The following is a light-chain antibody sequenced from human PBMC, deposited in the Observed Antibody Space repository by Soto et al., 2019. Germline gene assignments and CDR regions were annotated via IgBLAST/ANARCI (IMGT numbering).Light chain of an antibody. CDR3: YSCSRSSGTRYV. CDR2: DVS. J-gene: IGLJ1*01. CDR1: SSDIGTYND. V-gene: IGLV2-14*03. Sequence: QSVLTQPASVSGSPGQSITISCTGTSSDIGTYNDVSWYQQHPGQAPKLMIYDVSNRPSGVSDRFSGSKSGNTASLTISGLQAADEADYYCYSCSRSSGTRYVFGTGTKLTVL.